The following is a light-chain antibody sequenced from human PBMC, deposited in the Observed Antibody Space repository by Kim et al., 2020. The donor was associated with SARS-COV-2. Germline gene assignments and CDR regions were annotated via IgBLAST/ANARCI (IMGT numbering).Light chain of an antibody. V-gene: IGLV2-23*02. J-gene: IGLJ2*01. Sequence: GKSITITCTGTSSDVGSYNLVSWYQQHPGKAPKLMIYEVTKRPSGVSNRFSGSKSGNTASLTISGLQAEDEADFYCCSCAGSSSVVFGGGTQLTVL. CDR2: EVT. CDR1: SSDVGSYNL. CDR3: CSCAGSSSVV.